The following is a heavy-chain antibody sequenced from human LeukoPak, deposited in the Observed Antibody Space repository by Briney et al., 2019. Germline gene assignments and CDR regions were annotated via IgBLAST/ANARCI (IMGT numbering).Heavy chain of an antibody. CDR1: GFTFSSYS. CDR3: VRYYYDSSGYYPEES. CDR2: ISSSSSYI. V-gene: IGHV3-21*01. D-gene: IGHD3-22*01. J-gene: IGHJ5*02. Sequence: GGSLRLSCAASGFTFSSYSMNWVRQAPGKGLEWVSSISSSSSYIYYADSVKGRFTISRDNAKNSLYLQMNSLRAEDTAVYYCVRYYYDSSGYYPEESWGQGTLVTVSS.